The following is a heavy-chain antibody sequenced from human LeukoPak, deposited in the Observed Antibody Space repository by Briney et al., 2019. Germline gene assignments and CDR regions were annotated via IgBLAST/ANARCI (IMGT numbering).Heavy chain of an antibody. D-gene: IGHD3-16*02. CDR2: IYYSGST. CDR3: ARVAGDYVWGSYRQNDAFDI. Sequence: SETLSLTCTVSGGSISSSSYYWGWIRQPPGKGLEWIGSIYYSGSTYYNPSLKSRVTISVDTSKNQFSLKLSSVAAADTAVYYCARVAGDYVWGSYRQNDAFDIWGQGTMVTVSS. V-gene: IGHV4-39*07. J-gene: IGHJ3*02. CDR1: GGSISSSSYY.